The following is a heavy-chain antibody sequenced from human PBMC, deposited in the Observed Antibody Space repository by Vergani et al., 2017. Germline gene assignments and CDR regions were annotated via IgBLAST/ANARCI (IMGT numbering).Heavy chain of an antibody. Sequence: QLQLQESGPGLVKPSETLSLICTVSGGSINPSSSFWGWIRQSPGKGLEWIGHIHTGGSTDLNPSFKSRVSISVDTSKSQFSLKLNSVTVADTAVYYCARGRGDNWYFDLWGRGTLVTVSS. CDR1: GGSINPSSSF. CDR2: IHTGGST. J-gene: IGHJ2*01. CDR3: ARGRGDNWYFDL. D-gene: IGHD3-10*01. V-gene: IGHV4-39*01.